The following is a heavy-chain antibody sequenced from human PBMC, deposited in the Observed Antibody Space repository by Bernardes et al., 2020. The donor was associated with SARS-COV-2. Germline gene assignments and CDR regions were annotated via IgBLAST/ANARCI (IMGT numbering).Heavy chain of an antibody. D-gene: IGHD2-15*01. CDR3: VKDPLRYAGWFGMDV. J-gene: IGHJ6*02. V-gene: IGHV3-23*05. CDR2: ISISGSDT. Sequence: GGSLRLSCAASGFILSDYAMTWVRQAPGKGLEWVATISISGSDTFYADSMKGRFTIFRDNSKDSVYLQVSSLRAEAPAKYYCVKDPLRYAGWFGMDVWGQGTTVTVSS. CDR1: GFILSDYA.